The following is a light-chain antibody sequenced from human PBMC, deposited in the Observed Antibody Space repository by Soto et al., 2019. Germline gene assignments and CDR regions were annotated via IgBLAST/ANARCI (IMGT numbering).Light chain of an antibody. V-gene: IGKV3-15*01. J-gene: IGKJ4*01. CDR1: QGIGDT. CDR3: QHYVNWPLT. CDR2: DTS. Sequence: EIVMTQSPATLSVPPGEGATLSCRASQGIGDTLAWYQQKPGQTPRLLIYDTSIRATGVPARFSGSRSGAEFTLTISSLQSEDFAVYYCQHYVNWPLTFGGGTKVESK.